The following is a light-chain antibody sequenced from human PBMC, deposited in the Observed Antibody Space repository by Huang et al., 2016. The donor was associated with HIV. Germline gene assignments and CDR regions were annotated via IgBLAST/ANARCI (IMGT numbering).Light chain of an antibody. V-gene: IGKV3-11*01. J-gene: IGKJ4*01. Sequence: EIVLTQSPATLSLSPGERATLSCRASQRVSSYLAWYQQKPGQSPSLLSYDASNRATGIPARFSGSGSGTDFTLTISSLEPEDFAVYYCQQRSNWLTFGGGTKVEIK. CDR2: DAS. CDR3: QQRSNWLT. CDR1: QRVSSY.